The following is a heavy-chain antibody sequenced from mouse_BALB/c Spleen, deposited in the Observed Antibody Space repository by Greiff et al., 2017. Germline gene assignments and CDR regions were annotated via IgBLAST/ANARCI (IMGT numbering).Heavy chain of an antibody. CDR1: GFTFSSYA. CDR3: ASDYYGRSY. D-gene: IGHD1-1*01. V-gene: IGHV5-9-4*01. J-gene: IGHJ4*01. Sequence: EVQLVESGGGLVKPGGSLKLSCAASGFTFSSYAMSWVRQSPEKRLEWVAEISSGGSYTYYPDTVTGRFTISRDNAKNTLYLQMSSLKSEDTAMYYCASDYYGRSYWGQGTSVTVSS. CDR2: ISSGGSYT.